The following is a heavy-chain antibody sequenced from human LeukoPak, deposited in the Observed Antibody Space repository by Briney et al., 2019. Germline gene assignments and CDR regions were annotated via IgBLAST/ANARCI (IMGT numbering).Heavy chain of an antibody. D-gene: IGHD3-10*01. V-gene: IGHV3-23*01. J-gene: IGHJ4*02. Sequence: GGSLRLSCAASGFTFSSYAMSWVRQAPGKGLEWVSAISGSGGGTYYADSVKGRFTISRDNSKNTLYLQMNSLRAEDTAVYYCAKGIMVRGVIIPTAFDYWGQGTLVTVSS. CDR1: GFTFSSYA. CDR3: AKGIMVRGVIIPTAFDY. CDR2: ISGSGGGT.